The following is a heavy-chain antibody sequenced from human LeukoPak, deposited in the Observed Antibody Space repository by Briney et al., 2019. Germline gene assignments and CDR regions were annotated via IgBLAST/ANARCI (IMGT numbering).Heavy chain of an antibody. V-gene: IGHV1-69*04. D-gene: IGHD6-6*01. CDR1: GGTFSSYA. CDR2: IIPILAIA. Sequence: SVKVSCKASGGTFSSYAFCWVRQAPGQGLEWMGRIIPILAIANYAQKFQGRVTITADKSTSTAHMELSSLRSEDTAVYYCASVPHDYHYYYGMDVWGQGATVTVSS. CDR3: ASVPHDYHYYYGMDV. J-gene: IGHJ6*02.